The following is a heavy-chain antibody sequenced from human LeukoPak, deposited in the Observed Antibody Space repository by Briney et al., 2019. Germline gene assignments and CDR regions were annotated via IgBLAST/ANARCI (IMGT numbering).Heavy chain of an antibody. CDR3: ARGSGVLLWFGELFAFDI. Sequence: PSETLSLTCTVSGGSISSYYWSWIRQPPGKGLEWIGYIYYSGSTNYNPSLKSRVTISVDTSKNQFSLKLSSVTAADTAVYYCARGSGVLLWFGELFAFDIWGQGTMVTVSS. CDR1: GGSISSYY. D-gene: IGHD3-10*01. CDR2: IYYSGST. J-gene: IGHJ3*02. V-gene: IGHV4-59*01.